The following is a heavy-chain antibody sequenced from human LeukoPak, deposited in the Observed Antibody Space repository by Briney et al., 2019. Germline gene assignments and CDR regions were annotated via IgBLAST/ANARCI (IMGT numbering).Heavy chain of an antibody. V-gene: IGHV1-46*01. CDR2: INPTGGST. CDR1: GYTFTSYY. D-gene: IGHD6-13*01. CDR3: ARAGSIASKWNWFDP. Sequence: GASVKVSCKASGYTFTSYYIHWVRQAPGQGLEWMGTINPTGGSTSYAQKFQGRVTMTRDMSTTTVYMELSSLTSEDTAVYYCARAGSIASKWNWFDPWGQGTLVTVSS. J-gene: IGHJ5*02.